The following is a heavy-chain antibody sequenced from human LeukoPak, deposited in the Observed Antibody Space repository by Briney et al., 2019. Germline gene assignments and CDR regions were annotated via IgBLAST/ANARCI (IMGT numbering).Heavy chain of an antibody. Sequence: PGGSLRLSCAASGFTFSDYAMNWVRQAPGKGLEWVSAISSSNSYIYYADSVKGRFTISRDNAKNSLYLQMNSLRADDTALYYCAHSSGYAYGLDHWGQGTLVTVSS. D-gene: IGHD5-18*01. CDR2: ISSSNSYI. CDR3: AHSSGYAYGLDH. CDR1: GFTFSDYA. J-gene: IGHJ4*02. V-gene: IGHV3-21*01.